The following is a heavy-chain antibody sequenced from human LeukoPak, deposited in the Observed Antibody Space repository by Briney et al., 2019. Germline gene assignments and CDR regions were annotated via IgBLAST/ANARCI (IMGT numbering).Heavy chain of an antibody. J-gene: IGHJ4*02. CDR1: GGSISSSSYY. CDR3: ARHPHTNWDIDY. V-gene: IGHV4-39*01. CDR2: IYYSGST. D-gene: IGHD1/OR15-1a*01. Sequence: SETLSLTCTVSGGSISSSSYYWGWIRQPPGKGLEWIGSIYYSGSTYYNPSFKSRVTISVDTSKNQFSLKLSSVTAADTAVYYCARHPHTNWDIDYWGQGTLVTISS.